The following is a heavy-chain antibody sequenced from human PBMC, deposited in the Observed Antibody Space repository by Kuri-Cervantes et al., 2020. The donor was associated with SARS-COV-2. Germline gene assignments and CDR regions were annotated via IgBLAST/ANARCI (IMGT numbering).Heavy chain of an antibody. CDR2: INAGNGNT. D-gene: IGHD5-18*01. Sequence: ASVKVSCKASGYTFTSYAMNWVRQAPGQGLEWMGWINAGNGNTKYSQKFQGRVTMTRNTSISTAYMELSSLRSEDTAVYYCARADTAMAIRQVYYYYGMDVWGQGTTVTVSS. J-gene: IGHJ6*02. CDR3: ARADTAMAIRQVYYYYGMDV. CDR1: GYTFTSYA. V-gene: IGHV1-3*01.